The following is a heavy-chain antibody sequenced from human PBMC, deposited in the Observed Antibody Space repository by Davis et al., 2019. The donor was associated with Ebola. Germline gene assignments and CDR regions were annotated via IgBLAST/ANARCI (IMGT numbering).Heavy chain of an antibody. J-gene: IGHJ5*02. CDR3: AAGGTGGADNWFDP. CDR1: GFTFTRSA. Sequence: SVKVSCKPSGFTFTRSAVQWVRQARGQRLESIGWIVVCSGNTNYAQKFQGRVTITRDMSTSTAYMELNSLTSEDTAVYYCAAGGTGGADNWFDPWGQGTLVTVSS. V-gene: IGHV1-58*01. CDR2: IVVCSGNT. D-gene: IGHD2-8*02.